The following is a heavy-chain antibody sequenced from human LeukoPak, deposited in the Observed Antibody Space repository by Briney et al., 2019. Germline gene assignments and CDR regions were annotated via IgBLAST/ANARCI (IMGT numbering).Heavy chain of an antibody. CDR1: GFTFSTYS. D-gene: IGHD2/OR15-2a*01. Sequence: GGSLRLSCAASGFTFSTYSMNWVRQAPGKGLEWVSSISSSSSYIYYVDSVKGRSTISRDNAKNSLYLQMNSLRAEDTAVYYCASEYGLIHWGQGTLVTVSS. CDR2: ISSSSSYI. J-gene: IGHJ4*02. V-gene: IGHV3-21*01. CDR3: ASEYGLIH.